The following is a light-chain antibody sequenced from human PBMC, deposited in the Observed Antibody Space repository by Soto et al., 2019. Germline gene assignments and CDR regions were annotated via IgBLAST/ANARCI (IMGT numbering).Light chain of an antibody. Sequence: QSALTQPPSASGSPGQSVTISCTGTSSDVGGYDFVSWYQQHPGKAPKILIYEVSKRASGVPDRFSGSKSGNTASLTVSGLQPDDEADYYCNSYGGNTNAVFGGGTKLTVL. J-gene: IGLJ2*01. CDR2: EVS. V-gene: IGLV2-8*01. CDR1: SSDVGGYDF. CDR3: NSYGGNTNAV.